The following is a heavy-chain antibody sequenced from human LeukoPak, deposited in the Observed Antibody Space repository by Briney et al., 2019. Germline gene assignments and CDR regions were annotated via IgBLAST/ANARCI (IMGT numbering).Heavy chain of an antibody. CDR1: GGTFSSYA. J-gene: IGHJ6*03. Sequence: SVKVSCKASGGTFSSYAISWVRQAPGQGLEWMGGIFPIFGTANYAQKFQGRVTITTDESTSTAYMELSSLRSEDTAVYYCARAPYYYYYMDVWGKGTTVTVSS. V-gene: IGHV1-69*05. CDR2: IFPIFGTA. CDR3: ARAPYYYYYMDV.